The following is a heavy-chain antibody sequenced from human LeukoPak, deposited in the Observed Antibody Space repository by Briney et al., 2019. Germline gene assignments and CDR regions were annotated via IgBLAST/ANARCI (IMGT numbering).Heavy chain of an antibody. Sequence: ASVKVSCKASGYTFTSDGISWVRQAPGQGLEWMGWISAYNGNTNYAQKLQGRVTMTTDTSTSTAYMELRSLRSDDTAVSYCARGARPGIAAGLDYWGQGTLVTVSS. CDR2: ISAYNGNT. J-gene: IGHJ4*02. D-gene: IGHD6-13*01. CDR3: ARGARPGIAAGLDY. V-gene: IGHV1-18*01. CDR1: GYTFTSDG.